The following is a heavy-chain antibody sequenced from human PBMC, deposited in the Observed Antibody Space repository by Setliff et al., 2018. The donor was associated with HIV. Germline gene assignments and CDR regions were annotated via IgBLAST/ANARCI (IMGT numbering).Heavy chain of an antibody. J-gene: IGHJ5*02. CDR3: ARDNGRYFDRGWFDP. Sequence: GGSLRLSCAASGFTFSNYSMNWVRQTPGKGLEWVSFISASATYIYYADSVKGRFTISRDNAENSLYLQMNSLRAEDTAVYYCARDNGRYFDRGWFDPWGQGALVTVSS. CDR1: GFTFSNYS. D-gene: IGHD3-9*01. V-gene: IGHV3-21*01. CDR2: ISASATYI.